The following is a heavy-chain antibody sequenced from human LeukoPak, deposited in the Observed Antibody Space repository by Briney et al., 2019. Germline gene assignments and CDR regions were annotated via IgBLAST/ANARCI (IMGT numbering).Heavy chain of an antibody. CDR1: GFTFSSYA. CDR3: AKDRVLIYGAARGFFDY. D-gene: IGHD3-10*01. CDR2: MSGSGNKM. J-gene: IGHJ4*02. V-gene: IGHV3-23*01. Sequence: GGSLRLSCAASGFTFSSYAMSWVRQAPGKGLEWVADMSGSGNKMFYADSVKGRFTISRDNAKNTLYLQMNSLRAEDTAINYSAKDRVLIYGAARGFFDYWGQGTLVTVSS.